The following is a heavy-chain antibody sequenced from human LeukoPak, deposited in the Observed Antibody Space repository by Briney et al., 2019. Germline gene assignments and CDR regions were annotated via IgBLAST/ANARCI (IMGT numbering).Heavy chain of an antibody. CDR1: EFSVGSNY. D-gene: IGHD1-14*01. J-gene: IGHJ4*02. CDR3: AKATGYLL. CDR2: INGIGGST. V-gene: IGHV3-23*01. Sequence: PGGSLRLSCAASEFSVGSNYMTWVRQAPGKGLEWVSSINGIGGSTYYADSVKGRFTISRANSENTLYLQMNNLRAEDTAVYYCAKATGYLLWGQGTLVTVSS.